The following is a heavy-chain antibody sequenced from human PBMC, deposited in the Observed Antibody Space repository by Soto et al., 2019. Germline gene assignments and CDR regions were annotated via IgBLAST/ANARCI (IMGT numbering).Heavy chain of an antibody. CDR2: IYYSGST. Sequence: QLLESGPGLVKPSETLSLTCTVSGGSISSSSYYWGWIRQPPGKGLEWIGSIYYSGSTYYNPSLKSRVTISVDTSKNQFSLKLSSVTAADTAVYYCARQGGYCSRTSCYIYWGQGTLVTVSS. CDR3: ARQGGYCSRTSCYIY. V-gene: IGHV4-39*01. D-gene: IGHD2-2*02. CDR1: GGSISSSSYY. J-gene: IGHJ4*02.